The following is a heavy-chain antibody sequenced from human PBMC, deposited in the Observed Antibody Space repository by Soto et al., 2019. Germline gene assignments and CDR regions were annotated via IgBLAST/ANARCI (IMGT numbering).Heavy chain of an antibody. D-gene: IGHD7-27*01. Sequence: PSETLSLTCTVSGGSIRSGGYNWSWIRQLPGKGLEWLGYIFHTGNTYSNPSLKRRVTISVATSQNQISLRLSSVTAADTAPSSCARDLGKLITPAQWGKGVRGAVSS. CDR2: IFHTGNT. CDR1: GGSIRSGGYN. CDR3: ARDLGKLITPAQ. V-gene: IGHV4-31*03. J-gene: IGHJ1*01.